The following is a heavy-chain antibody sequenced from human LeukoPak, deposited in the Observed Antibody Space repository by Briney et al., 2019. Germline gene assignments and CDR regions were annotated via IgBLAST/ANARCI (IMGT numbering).Heavy chain of an antibody. Sequence: GRSLRLSCAASGFTFDDYAMHWVRQAPGKGLEWVSGISWNSGSIGYADSVKGRFTISRDNAKNSLYLQMYSLRAEEMALYYCAKDHYGDYQMAFDIWGQGTMVTVSS. D-gene: IGHD4-17*01. V-gene: IGHV3-9*03. CDR2: ISWNSGSI. J-gene: IGHJ3*02. CDR3: AKDHYGDYQMAFDI. CDR1: GFTFDDYA.